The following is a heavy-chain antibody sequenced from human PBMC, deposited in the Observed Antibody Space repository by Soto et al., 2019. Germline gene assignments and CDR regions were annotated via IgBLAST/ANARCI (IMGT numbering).Heavy chain of an antibody. Sequence: GGSLRLSCAASGFTFSDYYMSWIRQAPGKGLEWVSYISSSSSYTNYADSVKGRFTISRDNAKNSLYLQMNSLRAEDTAVYYCARDHYDSSGYSDYWGQGTLVTVSS. J-gene: IGHJ4*02. CDR3: ARDHYDSSGYSDY. D-gene: IGHD3-22*01. CDR1: GFTFSDYY. V-gene: IGHV3-11*06. CDR2: ISSSSSYT.